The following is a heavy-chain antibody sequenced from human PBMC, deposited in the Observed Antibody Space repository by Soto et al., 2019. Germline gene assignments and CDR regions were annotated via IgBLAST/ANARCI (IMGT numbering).Heavy chain of an antibody. CDR2: INQGGGDK. CDR1: GFSFSNYW. V-gene: IGHV3-7*01. Sequence: GGSLRLSCAASGFSFSNYWMTWVRQAPGKGLEWVANINQGGGDKYYVDSVKGRFTISRDNAKNSLYPQMNSLRADDTAVYYCARGNAMDVWGQGTTVTVSS. CDR3: ARGNAMDV. J-gene: IGHJ6*02.